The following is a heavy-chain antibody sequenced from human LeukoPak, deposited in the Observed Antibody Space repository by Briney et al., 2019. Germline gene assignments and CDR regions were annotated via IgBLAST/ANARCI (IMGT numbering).Heavy chain of an antibody. Sequence: GGSLRLSCAASGFTFSSYAMSWVRQAPGKGLEWVANINQDGSVRNYVDSVKGRFTISRDNTKNSVYLQMNSLRAEDTGVYYCARGGPTVTPADYWGQGTLVTVSS. CDR3: ARGGPTVTPADY. CDR1: GFTFSSYA. D-gene: IGHD4-17*01. J-gene: IGHJ4*02. CDR2: INQDGSVR. V-gene: IGHV3-7*04.